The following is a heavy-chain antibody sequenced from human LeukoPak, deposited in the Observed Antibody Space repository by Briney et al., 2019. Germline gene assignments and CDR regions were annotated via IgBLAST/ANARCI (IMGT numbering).Heavy chain of an antibody. J-gene: IGHJ4*02. D-gene: IGHD6-25*01. CDR3: AKNSGYNWQYFFDY. V-gene: IGHV3-23*01. Sequence: PGGSLRLSCAASGFTFRNYAMSWVRQAPGKGLEWVSVIDGGGGPTYYADSVKGRFTISRDNPKNTLYLQMNSLRAEDVAVYFRAKNSGYNWQYFFDYWGQGTLVTVSS. CDR2: IDGGGGPT. CDR1: GFTFRNYA.